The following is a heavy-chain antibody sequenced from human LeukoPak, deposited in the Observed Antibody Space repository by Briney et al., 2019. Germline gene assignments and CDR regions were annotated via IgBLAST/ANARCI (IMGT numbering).Heavy chain of an antibody. J-gene: IGHJ4*02. V-gene: IGHV3-30-3*01. D-gene: IGHD4-17*01. CDR1: GFTFSNYA. CDR2: ISYDGGNI. CDR3: ARGLLGTNYGDLDY. Sequence: GGSLRLSCAASGFTFSNYAMHWVRQAPGEGLEWLAVISYDGGNIYYADSVKGRFTISRDNSKTTVSLQMNRLRTEDTAVYYCARGLLGTNYGDLDYWGQGTLVTVSS.